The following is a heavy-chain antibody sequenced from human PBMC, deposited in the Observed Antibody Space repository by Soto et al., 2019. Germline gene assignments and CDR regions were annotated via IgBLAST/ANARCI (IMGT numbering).Heavy chain of an antibody. V-gene: IGHV4-39*01. J-gene: IGHJ6*02. D-gene: IGHD1-26*01. CDR2: IYYSGST. Sequence: SETLSLTCTVSGGSISSSGYYWGWIRQPPGKGLEWIGSIYYSGSTYYNPSLKSRVTISVDTSKNQFSLKLNSVTAADTAVYYCARRWGFYSGTYFYYYYGMDVWGQGTTVTVSS. CDR3: ARRWGFYSGTYFYYYYGMDV. CDR1: GGSISSSGYY.